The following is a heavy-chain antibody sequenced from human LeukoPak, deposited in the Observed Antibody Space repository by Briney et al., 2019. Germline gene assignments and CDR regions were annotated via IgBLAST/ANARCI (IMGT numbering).Heavy chain of an antibody. CDR3: AREGIVVVVAAFDY. Sequence: ASVKVSCKASGYTFTGYYMHWVRQAPGQGLEWMGWINPNSGGTNYAQKFQGRVAMTRDTSISTAYMELSRLRSDDTAVYHCAREGIVVVVAAFDYWGQGTLVTVSS. J-gene: IGHJ4*02. V-gene: IGHV1-2*02. D-gene: IGHD2-15*01. CDR2: INPNSGGT. CDR1: GYTFTGYY.